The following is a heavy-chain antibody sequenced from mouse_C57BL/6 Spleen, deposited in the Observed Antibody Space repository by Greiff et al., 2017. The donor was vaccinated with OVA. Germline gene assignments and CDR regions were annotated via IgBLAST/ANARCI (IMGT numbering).Heavy chain of an antibody. CDR2: IDPSDSYP. CDR1: GYTFTSYW. J-gene: IGHJ1*03. D-gene: IGHD1-1*01. Sequence: QVQLQQPGAELVMPGASVKLSCKASGYTFTSYWMHWVKQRPGHGLEWIGEIDPSDSYPNYNQKFKGKSTLTVDKASSTAYMQLRSLTSEDSAVYYCARRYYYGSSWYFDVWGTGTTVTVSS. CDR3: ARRYYYGSSWYFDV. V-gene: IGHV1-69*01.